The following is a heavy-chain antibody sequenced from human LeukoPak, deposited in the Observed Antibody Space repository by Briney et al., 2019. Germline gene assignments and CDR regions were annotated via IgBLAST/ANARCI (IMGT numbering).Heavy chain of an antibody. CDR2: INHSGST. CDR1: GGSFSAYY. CDR3: ARGLSGTGFDY. Sequence: SETLSRTCAVYGGSFSAYYWSWIRQPPGKGLEWIGEINHSGSTNYNPSLKSRVTISVDTSKNQFSLKLSSVTAADTAVYYCARGLSGTGFDYWGQGTLVTVSS. J-gene: IGHJ4*02. D-gene: IGHD6-19*01. V-gene: IGHV4-34*01.